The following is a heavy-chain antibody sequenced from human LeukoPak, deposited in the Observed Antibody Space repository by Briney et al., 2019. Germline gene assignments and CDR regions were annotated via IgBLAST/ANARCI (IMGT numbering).Heavy chain of an antibody. D-gene: IGHD2-2*01. J-gene: IGHJ4*02. CDR3: AKDRDIVVVPAAISLDY. V-gene: IGHV3-30*02. CDR1: GFTFSSYG. Sequence: GGSLRLSCAASGFTFSSYGMHWVRQAPGKGLEWVAFIRYDGSNKYYADSVKGRFTISRDNSKNTLYLQMNSLRAEDTAVYYCAKDRDIVVVPAAISLDYWGQGTLVTVSS. CDR2: IRYDGSNK.